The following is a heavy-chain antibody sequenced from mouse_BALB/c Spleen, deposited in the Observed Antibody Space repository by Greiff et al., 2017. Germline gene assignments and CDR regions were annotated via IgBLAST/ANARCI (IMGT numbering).Heavy chain of an antibody. CDR1: GYSITSGYY. V-gene: IGHV3-6*02. J-gene: IGHJ2*01. Sequence: EVKLQESGPGLVKPSQSLSLTCSVTGYSITSGYYWNWIRQFPGNKLEWMGYISYDGSNNYNPSLKNRISITRDTSKNQFFLKLNSVTTEDTATYYCARDPPYYYGRYFDYWGQGTTLTVSS. CDR3: ARDPPYYYGRYFDY. D-gene: IGHD1-1*01. CDR2: ISYDGSN.